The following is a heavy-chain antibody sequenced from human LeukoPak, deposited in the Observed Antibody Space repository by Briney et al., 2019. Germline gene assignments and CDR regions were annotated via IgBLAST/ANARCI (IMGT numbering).Heavy chain of an antibody. D-gene: IGHD1-26*01. CDR1: GFTFDDYG. CDR2: INWNGGST. J-gene: IGHJ3*02. CDR3: ARCIVGATLGAFDI. Sequence: GGSLRLSCAASGFTFDDYGMSWVRQAPGKGLEWVSGINWNGGSTGYADSVKGRFTISRDNAKNSLYLQMNSPRAEDTALYYCARCIVGATLGAFDIWGQGTMVTVSS. V-gene: IGHV3-20*04.